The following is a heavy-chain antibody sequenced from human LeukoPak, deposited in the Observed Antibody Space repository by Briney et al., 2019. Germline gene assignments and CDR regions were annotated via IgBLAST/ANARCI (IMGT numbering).Heavy chain of an antibody. J-gene: IGHJ4*02. Sequence: SETLSLTCVVSGGSVSGYYWGWIREPPGRGLEWIGYVYYSGSTNYNPSFKSRITISVDTSRNQFSLQLSSVTAADTAVYYCARIHRYCSGGACYVLDNWGQGTLVAVSS. V-gene: IGHV4-59*02. CDR3: ARIHRYCSGGACYVLDN. CDR2: VYYSGST. CDR1: GGSVSGYY. D-gene: IGHD2-15*01.